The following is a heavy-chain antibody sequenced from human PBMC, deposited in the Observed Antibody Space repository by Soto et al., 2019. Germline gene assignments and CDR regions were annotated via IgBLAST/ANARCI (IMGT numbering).Heavy chain of an antibody. Sequence: ASVKVSCKASGYTFTSYYMHWVRQAPGQGLEWMGIINPSGGSTSYAQKFQGRVTMTRDTSTSTVYMELSSLRSEDTAVYYCARVDCGGDCYYYYYYGMDVWGQGTTVTVSS. CDR2: INPSGGST. J-gene: IGHJ6*02. D-gene: IGHD2-21*02. CDR1: GYTFTSYY. CDR3: ARVDCGGDCYYYYYYGMDV. V-gene: IGHV1-46*03.